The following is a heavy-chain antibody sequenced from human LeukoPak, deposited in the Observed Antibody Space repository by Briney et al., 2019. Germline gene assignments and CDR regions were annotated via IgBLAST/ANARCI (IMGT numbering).Heavy chain of an antibody. CDR1: GYTFTGYY. Sequence: GASVKVSCKASGYTFTGYYMHWVRLAPGQGLEWMGWINPNSGGTNYAQKFQGRVTMTRDTSISTAYMELSRLRSDDTAVYYCARVSILTGAQYFDYWGQGTLVTVSS. V-gene: IGHV1-2*02. CDR2: INPNSGGT. D-gene: IGHD3-9*01. J-gene: IGHJ4*02. CDR3: ARVSILTGAQYFDY.